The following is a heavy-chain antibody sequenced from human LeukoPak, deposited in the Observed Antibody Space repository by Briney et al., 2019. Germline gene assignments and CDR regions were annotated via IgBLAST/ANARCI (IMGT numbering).Heavy chain of an antibody. CDR2: ISAYNGNT. CDR3: ARTSHDYGATFDP. CDR1: GYTFTSYG. V-gene: IGHV1-18*01. Sequence: ASVKVSCKASGYTFTSYGISWVRQAPGQGLEWLGWISAYNGNTNYAQKLQGRVNTTTDTSTSTAYMELRSLRSDDTAVYYCARTSHDYGATFDPWGQGTLVTVSS. J-gene: IGHJ5*02. D-gene: IGHD4-17*01.